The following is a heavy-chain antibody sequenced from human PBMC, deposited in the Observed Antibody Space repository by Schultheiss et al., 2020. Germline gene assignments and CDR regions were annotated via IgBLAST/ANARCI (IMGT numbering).Heavy chain of an antibody. CDR2: ISYDGSNK. CDR3: AKEGHSSGYHFPITGDMDV. D-gene: IGHD3-22*01. J-gene: IGHJ6*02. CDR1: GFAFSSYG. Sequence: WGSLRLSCAASGFAFSSYGMHWVRQAPGKGLEWVAVISYDGSNKYYADSVKGRFTISRDNSKNTLYLQMNSLRAEDTAVYYCAKEGHSSGYHFPITGDMDVWGQGTTVTVSS. V-gene: IGHV3-30*18.